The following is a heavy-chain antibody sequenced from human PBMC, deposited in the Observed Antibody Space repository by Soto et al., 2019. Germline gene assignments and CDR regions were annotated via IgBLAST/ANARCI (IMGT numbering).Heavy chain of an antibody. CDR1: GGSISSGGYY. V-gene: IGHV4-31*03. D-gene: IGHD3-3*01. CDR2: IYYSGST. CDR3: ARGRREWGLDY. Sequence: QVQLQESGPGLVKPSQPLSLTCTVSGGSISSGGYYWSWIRQHPGQGLEWIGYIYYSGSTYYNPSLKSRVTTSVETSKNQFALKLSSVTAADTAVYYCARGRREWGLDYWGQGTLVTVSS. J-gene: IGHJ4*02.